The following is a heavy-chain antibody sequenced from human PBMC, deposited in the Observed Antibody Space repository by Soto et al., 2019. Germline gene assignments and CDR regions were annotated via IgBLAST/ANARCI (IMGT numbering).Heavy chain of an antibody. J-gene: IGHJ6*02. CDR2: IIPIFGTA. V-gene: IGHV1-69*01. D-gene: IGHD3-3*01. CDR3: AREKITIFGEGYGLDC. CDR1: GGTFSSYA. Sequence: GYSVQVSCKASGGTFSSYAISWVRQAPGQGLEWMGGIIPIFGTANYAQKFQGRVTITADESTSTAYMELSSLRSEDTAVYYCAREKITIFGEGYGLDCWGPGSTVTV.